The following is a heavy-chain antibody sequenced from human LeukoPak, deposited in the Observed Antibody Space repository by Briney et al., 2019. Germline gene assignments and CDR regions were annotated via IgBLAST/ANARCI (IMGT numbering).Heavy chain of an antibody. J-gene: IGHJ3*02. CDR2: ISYDGSNI. CDR3: ARVRLQQWLYDGFGI. CDR1: GFTFSSYA. V-gene: IGHV3-30*04. Sequence: PGRSLRLSCAASGFTFSSYAMHWVRQPPGEGLEWVAVISYDGSNIYNADSVKGRFTISRDNSKNTLYLQMNSLRPEDTAVYYCARVRLQQWLYDGFGIWGQGTLVTVSS. D-gene: IGHD6-19*01.